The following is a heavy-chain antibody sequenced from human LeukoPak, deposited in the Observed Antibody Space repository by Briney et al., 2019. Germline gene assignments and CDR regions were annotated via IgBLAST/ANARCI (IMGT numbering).Heavy chain of an antibody. Sequence: SETLCLTCTASGGSISDGGYYWSWIRQPAGQELESSGRIYTSGSTNYNPSLKSRVTISVDTSKNQFSLKLSSVTAADTAVYYCARDPREGSSWYYFDYWGQGTLVTVSS. CDR3: ARDPREGSSWYYFDY. V-gene: IGHV4-61*02. J-gene: IGHJ4*02. CDR1: GGSISDGGYY. CDR2: IYTSGST. D-gene: IGHD6-13*01.